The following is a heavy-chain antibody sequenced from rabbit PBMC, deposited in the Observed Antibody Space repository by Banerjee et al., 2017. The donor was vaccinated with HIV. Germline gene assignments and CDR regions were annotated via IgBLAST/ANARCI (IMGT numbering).Heavy chain of an antibody. Sequence: QSVEESGGDLVKPGGTLTLTCTVSGFSFSSSYYMCWVRQAPGKGLEWIACIYTGDDSTYYASWVNGRFTISSHNAQNTLYLQLNSLTAADTATYFCARDRYYSSGWGGVIFNLWGQGTLVTVS. J-gene: IGHJ4*01. V-gene: IGHV1S40*01. CDR2: IYTGDDST. CDR1: GFSFSSSYY. CDR3: ARDRYYSSGWGGVIFNL. D-gene: IGHD4-1*01.